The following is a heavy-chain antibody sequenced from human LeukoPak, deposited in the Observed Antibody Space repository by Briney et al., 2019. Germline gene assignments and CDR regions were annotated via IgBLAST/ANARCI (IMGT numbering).Heavy chain of an antibody. CDR2: IYYSGST. CDR1: GGSISSSSYY. V-gene: IGHV4-61*01. D-gene: IGHD1-26*01. Sequence: SETLSLTCTVSGGSISSSSYYWSWIRQPPGKGLEWIGYIYYSGSTNYNPSLKSRVTISVDTSKNQFSLKLSSVTAADTAVYYCARDMEGGFDYWGQGTLVTVSS. J-gene: IGHJ4*02. CDR3: ARDMEGGFDY.